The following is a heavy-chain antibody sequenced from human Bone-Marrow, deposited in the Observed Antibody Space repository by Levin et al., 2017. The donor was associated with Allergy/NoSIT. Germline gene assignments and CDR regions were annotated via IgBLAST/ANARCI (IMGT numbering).Heavy chain of an antibody. V-gene: IGHV3-30*04. Sequence: GESLKISCAASGFTFSSYAMHWVRQAPGKGLEWVAVISYDGSNKYYADSVKGRFTISRDNSKNTLYLQMNSLRAEDTAVYYCARDFDDSSSYYFDYWGQGTLVTVSS. CDR1: GFTFSSYA. CDR2: ISYDGSNK. CDR3: ARDFDDSSSYYFDY. J-gene: IGHJ4*02. D-gene: IGHD6-13*01.